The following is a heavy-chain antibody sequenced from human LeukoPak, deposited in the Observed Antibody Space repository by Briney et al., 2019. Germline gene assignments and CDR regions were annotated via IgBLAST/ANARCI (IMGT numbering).Heavy chain of an antibody. Sequence: SXTVSCXXSGGTFSSYAISWVRQAPGQGLEWMGRIIPILGIANYAQKFQGRVTITADKSTSTAYMELSSLRSEDTAVYYCASRAVAGNLRHFDYWGQGTLVTVSS. J-gene: IGHJ4*02. CDR1: GGTFSSYA. V-gene: IGHV1-69*04. CDR3: ASRAVAGNLRHFDY. CDR2: IIPILGIA. D-gene: IGHD6-19*01.